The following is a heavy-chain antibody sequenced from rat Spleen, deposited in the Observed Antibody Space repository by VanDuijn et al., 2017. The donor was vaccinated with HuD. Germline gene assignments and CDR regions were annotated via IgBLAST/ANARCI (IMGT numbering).Heavy chain of an antibody. CDR1: GFTFSNAA. Sequence: VQLVESGGGLVQPGRSLKLSCAASGFTFSNAAMYWVRQAPGKGLEWVARIRTKPNNYATYYADSVKGRFTISRDDSKSMVYLQMDNLKTEDTAMYYCTAEGTEGMAYWGQGTLVTVSS. CDR3: TAEGTEGMAY. J-gene: IGHJ3*01. CDR2: IRTKPNNYAT. D-gene: IGHD1-11*01. V-gene: IGHV10-5*01.